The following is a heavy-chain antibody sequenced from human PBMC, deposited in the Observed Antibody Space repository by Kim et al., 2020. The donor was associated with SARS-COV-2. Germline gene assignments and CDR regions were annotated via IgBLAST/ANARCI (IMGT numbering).Heavy chain of an antibody. CDR2: INQGGSES. CDR3: ARAVCGDNY. J-gene: IGHJ4*02. Sequence: GGSLRLSCAASGFTFSHDWMTWVRQAPGKGLEWVANINQGGSESYYVDSVKGRFTISRDNAKNTLYLQMNSLRAEDTAVYYCARAVCGDNYWGQGDLVSVSS. V-gene: IGHV3-7*01. CDR1: GFTFSHDW. D-gene: IGHD3-10*02.